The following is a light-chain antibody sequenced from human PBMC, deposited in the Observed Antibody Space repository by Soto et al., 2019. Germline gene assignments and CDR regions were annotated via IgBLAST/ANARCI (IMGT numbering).Light chain of an antibody. CDR1: SSDVGGYNY. CDR3: SSYAGSKNFGV. Sequence: QSVLTQPPSASGSPGQSVTISCTGTSSDVGGYNYVSWYQQHPGKAPKLMIYEVNKRPSGVPDRFSGSKSGNTASLTVSGLQAEDEAYFYCSSYAGSKNFGVFETGTKVTVL. J-gene: IGLJ1*01. V-gene: IGLV2-8*01. CDR2: EVN.